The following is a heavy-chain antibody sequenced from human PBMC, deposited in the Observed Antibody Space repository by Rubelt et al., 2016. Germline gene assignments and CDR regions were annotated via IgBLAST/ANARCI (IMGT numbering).Heavy chain of an antibody. CDR1: GYTFTSYG. V-gene: IGHV1-69*04. CDR2: IIPILGIA. CDR3: ARELEQLGWDY. D-gene: IGHD6-6*01. J-gene: IGHJ4*02. Sequence: QVQLVQSGAEVKKPGASVKVSCKASGYTFTSYGISWVRQAPGQGLEWMGRIIPILGIANYAQKVQGRVTITADKSTSTAYMELSSLRSEDTAVYYCARELEQLGWDYWGQGTLVTVSS.